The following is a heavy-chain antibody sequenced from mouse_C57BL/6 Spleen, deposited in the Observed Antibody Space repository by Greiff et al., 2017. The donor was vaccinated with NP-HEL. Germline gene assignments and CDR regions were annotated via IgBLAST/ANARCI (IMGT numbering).Heavy chain of an antibody. D-gene: IGHD1-1*01. CDR3: TRRYYGSSLYYAMDD. CDR1: GYTFTDYE. V-gene: IGHV1-15*01. J-gene: IGHJ4*01. Sequence: VQLQQSGAELVRPGASVTLSCKASGYTFTDYEMHWVKQTPVHGLEWIGAIDPETGGTAYNQKFKGKAILTADKSSSTAYMELRSLTSEDSAVYYCTRRYYGSSLYYAMDDWGQGTSVTVSS. CDR2: IDPETGGT.